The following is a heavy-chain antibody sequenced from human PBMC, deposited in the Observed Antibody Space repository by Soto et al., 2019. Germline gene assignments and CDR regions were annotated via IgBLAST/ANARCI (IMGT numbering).Heavy chain of an antibody. CDR3: AKDTRRDDYGDYRWFDP. J-gene: IGHJ5*02. CDR1: GFTFSNYW. V-gene: IGHV3-30*18. D-gene: IGHD4-17*01. Sequence: VQLVESGGGLVQPGGSLRLSCAASGFTFSNYWMTWVRQAPGKGLEWVAVISYDGSNKYYADSVKGRFTISRDNSKNTLYLQMNSLRAEDTAVYYCAKDTRRDDYGDYRWFDPWGQGTLVTVSS. CDR2: ISYDGSNK.